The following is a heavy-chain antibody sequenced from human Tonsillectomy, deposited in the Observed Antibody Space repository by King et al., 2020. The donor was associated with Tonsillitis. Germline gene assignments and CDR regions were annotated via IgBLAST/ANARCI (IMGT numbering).Heavy chain of an antibody. D-gene: IGHD6-13*01. J-gene: IGHJ4*02. V-gene: IGHV3-48*03. CDR3: SRGSRTVAAAGLGVGY. Sequence: VQLVESGGGLVQPGGSLRLSCAASGFTFSSYEMNWVRQAPGKGLGWVSYISSCGSTIYYADSVKGRFTISRDNAKNALYLQMNSLRAEDTAVYYCSRGSRTVAAAGLGVGYWGQGTLVTVSS. CDR2: ISSCGSTI. CDR1: GFTFSSYE.